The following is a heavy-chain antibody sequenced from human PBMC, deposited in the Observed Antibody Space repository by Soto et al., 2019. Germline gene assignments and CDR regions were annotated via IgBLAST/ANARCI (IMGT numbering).Heavy chain of an antibody. J-gene: IGHJ4*02. V-gene: IGHV1-69*13. CDR1: GGTFSSYA. CDR2: IIPIFGTA. Sequence: ASVKVSCKASGGTFSSYAISWVRQAPGQGLEWMGGIIPIFGTANYAQRFQGRVTITADESTSTAYMELSSLRSEDTAVYYCAQSEDSSIAATGADYWGQGTLVTVSS. D-gene: IGHD6-6*01. CDR3: AQSEDSSIAATGADY.